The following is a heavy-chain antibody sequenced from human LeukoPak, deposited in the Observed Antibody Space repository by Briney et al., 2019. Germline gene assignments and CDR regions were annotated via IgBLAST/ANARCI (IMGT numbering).Heavy chain of an antibody. CDR1: GYIFTSYY. CDR3: ARESGFCSDGACNPDH. V-gene: IGHV1-46*01. J-gene: IGHJ4*02. D-gene: IGHD2-15*01. CDR2: LNPSGGST. Sequence: ASVKVSCKASGYIFTSYYIHWVRRAPGQGPEWMGILNPSGGSTTYAQKFQGRVSMTSDMSTSTIYVELSSLTSEDTALYYCARESGFCSDGACNPDHWGQGTLVTVSS.